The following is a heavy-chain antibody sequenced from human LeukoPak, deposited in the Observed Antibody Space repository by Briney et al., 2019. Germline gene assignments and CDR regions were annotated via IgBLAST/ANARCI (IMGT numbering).Heavy chain of an antibody. CDR3: ARDRSADDAFDI. CDR2: IYYDGSNK. CDR1: GFTFSRYA. J-gene: IGHJ3*02. V-gene: IGHV3-33*01. Sequence: PGGSLRLSRAASGFTFSRYAMHWVRQAPGKGLEWVAVIYYDGSNKYYADSVKGRFTISRDNSKNTLYLQMNSLRAEDTAVYYCARDRSADDAFDIWGQGTMVTVSS.